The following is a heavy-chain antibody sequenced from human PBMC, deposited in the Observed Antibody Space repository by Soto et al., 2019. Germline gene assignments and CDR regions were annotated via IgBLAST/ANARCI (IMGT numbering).Heavy chain of an antibody. CDR2: INHSGST. D-gene: IGHD3-10*01. CDR3: ARGGRYYGSGSSALGY. Sequence: SETLSLTCAVYGGSFSGYYWSWIRQPPGKGLEWIGEINHSGSTNYNPSLKSRVAISVDTSKNQFSLKLSSVTAADTAVYYCARGGRYYGSGSSALGYWGQGTLVTVSS. CDR1: GGSFSGYY. J-gene: IGHJ4*02. V-gene: IGHV4-34*01.